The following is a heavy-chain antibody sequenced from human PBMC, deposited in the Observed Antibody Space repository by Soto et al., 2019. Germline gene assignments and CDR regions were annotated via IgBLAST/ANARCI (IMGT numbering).Heavy chain of an antibody. Sequence: SETLSLTCSVSGGSISYNSYDWGWIRQPPGKGLEWIGGIFYTGTTYYSPSLKDRVTMSMDTSKNSFSVNLTSVTAADTAVYFCARLVVVAPVANVWGQGALVTVSS. D-gene: IGHD2-2*01. V-gene: IGHV4-39*02. J-gene: IGHJ4*02. CDR3: ARLVVVAPVANV. CDR1: GGSISYNSYD. CDR2: IFYTGTT.